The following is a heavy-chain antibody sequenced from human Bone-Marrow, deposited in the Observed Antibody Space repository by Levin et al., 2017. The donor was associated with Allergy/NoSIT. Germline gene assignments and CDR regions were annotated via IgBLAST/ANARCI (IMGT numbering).Heavy chain of an antibody. CDR1: GFSFNTYGLG. V-gene: IGHV2-5*02. J-gene: IGHJ4*02. Sequence: NGSGPTLVKPTQTLTLTCTFSGFSFNTYGLGVGWIRQSPGKALEWLALIFWDDDKRYSPSLQSRLTITKDPSKNQVVLRMTDMDPVDTATYYCAHGFYSGWYYFDYWGQGTLVIVSS. D-gene: IGHD5-12*01. CDR2: IFWDDDK. CDR3: AHGFYSGWYYFDY.